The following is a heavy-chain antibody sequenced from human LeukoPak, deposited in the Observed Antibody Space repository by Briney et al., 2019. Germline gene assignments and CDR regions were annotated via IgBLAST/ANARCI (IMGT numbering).Heavy chain of an antibody. CDR1: GFTFSSYA. V-gene: IGHV4-39*01. CDR2: IYYSGST. D-gene: IGHD6-13*01. Sequence: PGGSLRLSCAASGFTFSSYAMSWVRQPPGKVLEWIGSIYYSGSTYYNPSLKSRVTISVDTSKNQFSLKLSSVTAADTAVYYCARIPGIAAAGITFFDYWGQGTLVTVSS. CDR3: ARIPGIAAAGITFFDY. J-gene: IGHJ4*02.